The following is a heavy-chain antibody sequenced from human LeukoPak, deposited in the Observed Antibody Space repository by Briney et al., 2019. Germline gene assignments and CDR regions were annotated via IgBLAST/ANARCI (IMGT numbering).Heavy chain of an antibody. Sequence: PGRSLRLSCAASGFTFDDYAMHWVRQAPGKGLEWVSGISWNSGSIGYADSVKGRFTTSRDNAKNSLYLQMNSLRAEDTAVYYCARESDGDFWSGSTCDYWGQGTLVTVSS. CDR2: ISWNSGSI. CDR1: GFTFDDYA. D-gene: IGHD3-3*01. V-gene: IGHV3-9*01. CDR3: ARESDGDFWSGSTCDY. J-gene: IGHJ4*02.